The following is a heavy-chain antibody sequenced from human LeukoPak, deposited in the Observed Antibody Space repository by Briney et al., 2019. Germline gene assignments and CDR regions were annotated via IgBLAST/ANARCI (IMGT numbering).Heavy chain of an antibody. D-gene: IGHD5-12*01. J-gene: IGHJ4*02. Sequence: ASVKVSCKASGYTFTGYYMHWVRQAPGQGLEWMGWINPNSGGTNYAQKFQGRVTMTRDTSISTAYMELSRLRSDDTAVYYCARAGGGYDGEMDFWGQGTLVTVSS. CDR3: ARAGGGYDGEMDF. CDR1: GYTFTGYY. V-gene: IGHV1-2*02. CDR2: INPNSGGT.